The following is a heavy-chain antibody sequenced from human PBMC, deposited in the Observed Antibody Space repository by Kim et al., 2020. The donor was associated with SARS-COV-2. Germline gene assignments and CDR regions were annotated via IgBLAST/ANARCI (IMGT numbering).Heavy chain of an antibody. J-gene: IGHJ5*02. Sequence: GGSLRLSCAASGFTFSNYWMTWVRQAPGKGLEWVANIKQDGSEKYYVDSVKGRFTISRDNAKNSLYLQMNSLRGDDTAVYYCARGMTCAPWGQGTLVTVSS. CDR1: GFTFSNYW. CDR2: IKQDGSEK. CDR3: ARGMTCAP. D-gene: IGHD2-21*01. V-gene: IGHV3-7*03.